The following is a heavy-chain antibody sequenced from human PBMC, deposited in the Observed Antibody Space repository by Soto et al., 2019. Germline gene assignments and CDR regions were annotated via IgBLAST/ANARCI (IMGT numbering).Heavy chain of an antibody. CDR1: GFTFSSYA. D-gene: IGHD2-2*01. Sequence: GGSLRLSCAASGFTFSSYAMSWVRQAPGKGLEWVSAISGSGGSTYYAESVKGRFTISRDNSKNKLYLQMNSLRAEDTAVYYCAKSHCSSTSCYVVSGYFDYWGQGTLVTVSS. CDR2: ISGSGGST. V-gene: IGHV3-23*01. J-gene: IGHJ4*02. CDR3: AKSHCSSTSCYVVSGYFDY.